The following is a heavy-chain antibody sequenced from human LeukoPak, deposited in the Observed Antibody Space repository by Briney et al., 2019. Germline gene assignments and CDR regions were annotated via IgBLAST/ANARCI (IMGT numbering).Heavy chain of an antibody. CDR3: ARARVIPASFDD. CDR2: IYTSGRT. Sequence: PSETLSLTCTVSGGSITFGSYYWTWIRQPAGKGLEWIGRIYTSGRTFYNPSLKSRVSISMDTSMNQFSLRLNSVTAADTAVYYCARARVIPASFDDWGQGALVTVSS. V-gene: IGHV4-61*02. D-gene: IGHD3-16*02. J-gene: IGHJ4*02. CDR1: GGSITFGSYY.